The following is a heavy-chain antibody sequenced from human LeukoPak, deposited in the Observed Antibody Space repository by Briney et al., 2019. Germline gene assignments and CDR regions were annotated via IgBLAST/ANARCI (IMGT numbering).Heavy chain of an antibody. J-gene: IGHJ6*02. CDR1: GYTFTSYA. CDR2: INTNTGNP. Sequence: ASVKVSCKASGYTFTSYAMNWVRQAPGQGLERMGWINTNTGNPTYAQGFTGRFVFSLDTSVSTAYLQISSLKAEDTAVYYCARSGILWFGGPYYYYGMDVWGQGTTVTVSS. V-gene: IGHV7-4-1*02. D-gene: IGHD3-10*01. CDR3: ARSGILWFGGPYYYYGMDV.